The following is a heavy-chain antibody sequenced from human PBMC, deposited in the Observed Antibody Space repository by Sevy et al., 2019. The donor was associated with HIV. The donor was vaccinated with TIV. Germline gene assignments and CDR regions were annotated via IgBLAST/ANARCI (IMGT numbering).Heavy chain of an antibody. CDR3: VKEGGGGGGDH. V-gene: IGHV3-30*02. Sequence: GGSLTLSCAASGFSFSSYGMHWVRHAPGKGLEWMSYIQYDGSNKDYADSVKGRFTISRDNSKNTLYLQMNSLRVEDTAVFYCVKEGGGGGGDHWGQGTLVTVSS. CDR1: GFSFSSYG. CDR2: IQYDGSNK. J-gene: IGHJ4*02. D-gene: IGHD3-16*01.